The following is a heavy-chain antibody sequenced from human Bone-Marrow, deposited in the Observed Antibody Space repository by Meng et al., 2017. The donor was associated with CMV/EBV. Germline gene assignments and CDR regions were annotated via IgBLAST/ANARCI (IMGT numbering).Heavy chain of an antibody. CDR1: GFTFSSYW. D-gene: IGHD6-6*01. V-gene: IGHV3-7*01. J-gene: IGHJ4*02. Sequence: GGSLRLSCAASGFTFSSYWMSWVRQAPGKGLEWVANIKQDGSEKYYVDSVKGRFTISRDNAKNSLYLQMNSLRAEDTAVYYWASSIAAHPVLFDYWGQGTLVTVSS. CDR3: ASSIAAHPVLFDY. CDR2: IKQDGSEK.